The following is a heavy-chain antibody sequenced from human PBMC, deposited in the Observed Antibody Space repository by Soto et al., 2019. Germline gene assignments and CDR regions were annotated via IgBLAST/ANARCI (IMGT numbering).Heavy chain of an antibody. Sequence: QVQLVESGGGVVQPGRSLRLSCAVSGFTFSSYGMHWVRQAPGKGLEWVAVISYDGSNKYYADSVKGRFTISRDNSKNTLYVQMNSLRAEDTAVYYCAKDTRYGDYRCYYFYGMDVWGQGTTVTVSS. J-gene: IGHJ6*02. CDR1: GFTFSSYG. CDR3: AKDTRYGDYRCYYFYGMDV. D-gene: IGHD4-17*01. CDR2: ISYDGSNK. V-gene: IGHV3-30*18.